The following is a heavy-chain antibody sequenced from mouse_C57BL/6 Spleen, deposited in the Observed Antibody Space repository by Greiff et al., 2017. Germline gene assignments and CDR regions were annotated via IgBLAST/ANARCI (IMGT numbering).Heavy chain of an antibody. CDR2: IYPGSGST. D-gene: IGHD2-3*01. V-gene: IGHV1-55*01. J-gene: IGHJ3*01. Sequence: QVQLKQPGAELVKPGASVKMSCKASGYTFTSYWITWVKQRPGQGLEWIGDIYPGSGSTNYNEKFKSKATLTVDTSSSTAYMQLSSLTSEDAAVYYCAGPDVYGATGFAYWGQGTLVTVSA. CDR3: AGPDVYGATGFAY. CDR1: GYTFTSYW.